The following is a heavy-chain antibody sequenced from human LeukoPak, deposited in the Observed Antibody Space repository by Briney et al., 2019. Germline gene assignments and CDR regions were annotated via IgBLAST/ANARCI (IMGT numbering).Heavy chain of an antibody. D-gene: IGHD4-17*01. Sequence: GGSLRLSCAASGFTFSSYAMSWVRQAPGKGLEWVSAISGSGGSTYYADSVKGRFTIFRDNSKNTLFLQMNSLRAEDTAVYYCARLRSSSFYYYYMDVWGKGTTVTVSS. V-gene: IGHV3-23*01. CDR1: GFTFSSYA. CDR2: ISGSGGST. CDR3: ARLRSSSFYYYYMDV. J-gene: IGHJ6*03.